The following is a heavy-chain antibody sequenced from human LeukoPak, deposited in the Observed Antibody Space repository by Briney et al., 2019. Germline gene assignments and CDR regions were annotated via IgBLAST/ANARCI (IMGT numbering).Heavy chain of an antibody. V-gene: IGHV3-7*01. CDR3: ARGWGNIRTTGSSFDN. J-gene: IGHJ4*02. CDR1: GFTFSSYW. D-gene: IGHD7-27*01. Sequence: PGGSLRLSCAASGFTFSSYWMSWVHQAPGKGLEWVANIKKDGSEKYYVDSVRGRFTISRDNAKNSLYLQMNSLTVEDTAVYYCARGWGNIRTTGSSFDNWGQGTLVTVSS. CDR2: IKKDGSEK.